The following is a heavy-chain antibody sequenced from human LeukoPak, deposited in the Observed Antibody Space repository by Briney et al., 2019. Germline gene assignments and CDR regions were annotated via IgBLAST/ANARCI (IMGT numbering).Heavy chain of an antibody. Sequence: ASVKVSCKASGYSFTAYYIHWVRQAPGQGLEWMGRISPTRGGTKYAQKFLGRVSMTRDMSISTSYMELSSLRPDDTAVYYCASLEYASGSSNSYYYYDGRDIWGQGTMVTVSS. J-gene: IGHJ6*02. CDR3: ASLEYASGSSNSYYYYDGRDI. D-gene: IGHD3-10*01. CDR2: ISPTRGGT. V-gene: IGHV1-2*02. CDR1: GYSFTAYY.